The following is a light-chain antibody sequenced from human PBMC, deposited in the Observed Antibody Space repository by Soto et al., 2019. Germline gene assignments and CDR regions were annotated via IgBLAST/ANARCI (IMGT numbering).Light chain of an antibody. J-gene: IGLJ1*01. V-gene: IGLV3-1*01. CDR3: QAWDSSTADV. CDR2: QDS. Sequence: SYELTQPPSVSVSPGQTARITCSGDKLGDKYACWYQQKPGQSPVLVIYQDSKRPSGIPERFSGSNSGNTATLTISGTQAMDEADYYCQAWDSSTADVFGTGTKLTVL. CDR1: KLGDKY.